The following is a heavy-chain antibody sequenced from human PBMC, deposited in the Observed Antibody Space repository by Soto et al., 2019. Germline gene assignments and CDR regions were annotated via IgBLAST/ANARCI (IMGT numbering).Heavy chain of an antibody. J-gene: IGHJ4*02. Sequence: SETLSLTCAVSGGSISSGDYSWNWIRQPPGKGLEWIGYIYNGGSTYYNTSLQSRVTMSVDRSRNQFSMKLNSVTAADTAVYYCARVRREYDNSGPVDYWGQGTLVTVSS. V-gene: IGHV4-30-2*01. CDR3: ARVRREYDNSGPVDY. CDR2: IYNGGST. CDR1: GGSISSGDYS. D-gene: IGHD3-22*01.